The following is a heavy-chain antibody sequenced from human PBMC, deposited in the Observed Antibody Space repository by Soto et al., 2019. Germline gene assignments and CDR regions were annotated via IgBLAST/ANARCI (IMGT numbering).Heavy chain of an antibody. D-gene: IGHD1-26*01. CDR2: INHSGST. CDR1: GGSFSGYY. J-gene: IGHJ4*02. CDR3: ARGSTIGV. Sequence: QVQLQQWGAGLLKPSETLSLTCAVYGGSFSGYYWSWIRQPPGKGLEWIGEINHSGSTNYNPSLKSRVTISVDTSKNQFSLKLSSVTAADTAVYYCARGSTIGVWGQGTMVTVSS. V-gene: IGHV4-34*01.